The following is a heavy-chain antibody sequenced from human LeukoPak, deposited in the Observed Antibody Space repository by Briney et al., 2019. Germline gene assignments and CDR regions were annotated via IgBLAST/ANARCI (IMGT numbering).Heavy chain of an antibody. Sequence: GGSLRLSCAASGFTFSSYSMNWVRQAPGKGLEWGSYISSSSITIYYPDSVKGRFTISRDNAKNSMYLQMNSLRAADTAVYYCARDQRWIRFLDYWGQGTLVTVSS. CDR2: ISSSSITI. D-gene: IGHD5-24*01. CDR3: ARDQRWIRFLDY. CDR1: GFTFSSYS. J-gene: IGHJ4*02. V-gene: IGHV3-48*01.